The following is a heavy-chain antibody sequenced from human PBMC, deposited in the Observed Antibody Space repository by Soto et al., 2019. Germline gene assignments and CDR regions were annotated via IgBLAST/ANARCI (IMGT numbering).Heavy chain of an antibody. CDR2: IYWDDSK. J-gene: IGHJ4*02. CDR3: AHAYVGRSLY. V-gene: IGHV2-5*02. CDR1: GFSLTTYRVG. Sequence: QITLKESGPTLVKPTQTLTLTCTFSGFSLTTYRVGVGWIRQPPGEALEWLAVIYWDDSKTYRPSLESRLTITKDTSKNQVALTMTNMDSLDTATYYCAHAYVGRSLYWGQGTLVTVSS. D-gene: IGHD1-26*01.